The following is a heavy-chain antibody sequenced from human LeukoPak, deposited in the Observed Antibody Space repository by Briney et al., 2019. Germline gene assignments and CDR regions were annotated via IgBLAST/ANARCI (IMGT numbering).Heavy chain of an antibody. J-gene: IGHJ4*02. V-gene: IGHV3-21*05. CDR1: GFTFSTYS. CDR3: LRGDRRDY. CDR2: ISSSSGSV. Sequence: KSGGSLRLSCAASGFTFSTYSMNWVRQAPGKGLEWISYISSSSGSVYYADSVKGRFIISRDNAKDSLYLQMNSLRVEDTAVYYCLRGDRRDYWGQGTLVAVSS.